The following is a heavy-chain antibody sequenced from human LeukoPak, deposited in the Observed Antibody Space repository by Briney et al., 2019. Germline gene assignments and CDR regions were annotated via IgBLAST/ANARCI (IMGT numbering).Heavy chain of an antibody. CDR3: ARASEYCSGGSCYTKYNWFDP. Sequence: ASVKVSCKVSGYTLTELSMHWVRQAPGKGLEWMGGFDPEDGETIYAQKFQGRVTMTEDTSTDTAYMELSSLRSEDTAVYYCARASEYCSGGSCYTKYNWFDPWGQGTLVTVSS. CDR2: FDPEDGET. D-gene: IGHD2-15*01. V-gene: IGHV1-24*01. CDR1: GYTLTELS. J-gene: IGHJ5*02.